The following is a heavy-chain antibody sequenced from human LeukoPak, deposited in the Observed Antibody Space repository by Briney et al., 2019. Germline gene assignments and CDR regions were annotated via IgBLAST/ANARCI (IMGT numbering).Heavy chain of an antibody. CDR1: GGSISSDY. CDR3: ARGEWGYSFDY. V-gene: IGHV4-59*01. CDR2: IYYSGST. D-gene: IGHD5-18*01. Sequence: PSETLSLTCTVSGGSISSDYWSWIRQPPGKGLEWIGYIYYSGSTNYNPSLKSRVTISVDTSKNQFSLKLSSVTAADTAVYYCARGEWGYSFDYWGQGTLVTVSS. J-gene: IGHJ4*02.